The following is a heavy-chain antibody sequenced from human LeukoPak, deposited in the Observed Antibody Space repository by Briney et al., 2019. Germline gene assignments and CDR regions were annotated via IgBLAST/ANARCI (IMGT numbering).Heavy chain of an antibody. Sequence: SQTLSLTCTVSGGSISSGSYYWSWIRQPAGKGLEWIRRIYTSGSTNYNPSLKSRVTISVDTSKNQFSLKLSSVTAADTAVYYCARRLGIRAFDIWGQGTMVTVSS. CDR1: GGSISSGSYY. V-gene: IGHV4-61*02. CDR2: IYTSGST. D-gene: IGHD7-27*01. J-gene: IGHJ3*02. CDR3: ARRLGIRAFDI.